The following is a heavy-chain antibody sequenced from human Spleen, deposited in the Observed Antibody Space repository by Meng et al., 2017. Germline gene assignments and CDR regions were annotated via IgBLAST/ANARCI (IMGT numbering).Heavy chain of an antibody. CDR1: GFSFSSYW. CDR3: ARVGMYYFDY. D-gene: IGHD7-27*01. V-gene: IGHV3-74*02. Sequence: VQMVESGGGLVQPGWSLRLSCAASGFSFSSYWMHWVRQAPGRGLVWVSRINGDGSTTTYADSVKGRFTMSRDNARNTLYLQMNSLTVEDSAVYYCARVGMYYFDYWGQGSLVTVSS. J-gene: IGHJ4*02. CDR2: INGDGSTT.